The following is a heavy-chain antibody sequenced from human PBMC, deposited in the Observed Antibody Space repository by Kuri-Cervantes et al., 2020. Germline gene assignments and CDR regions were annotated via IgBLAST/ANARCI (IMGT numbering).Heavy chain of an antibody. Sequence: SCKASGYTFSGYYMHWVRQAPGKGLEWVAVISYDGSNKYYADSVKGRFTIFRDNSKNTLYLQMNSLRAEDTAVYYCASPQESQGNWWGYFDYWGQGTLVTVSS. CDR3: ASPQESQGNWWGYFDY. J-gene: IGHJ4*02. V-gene: IGHV3-30*03. D-gene: IGHD2-15*01. CDR2: ISYDGSNK. CDR1: GYTFSGYY.